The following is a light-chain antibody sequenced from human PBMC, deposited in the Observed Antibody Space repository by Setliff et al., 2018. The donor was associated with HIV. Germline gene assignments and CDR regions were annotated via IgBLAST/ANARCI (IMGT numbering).Light chain of an antibody. CDR1: SGNIATNY. J-gene: IGLJ2*01. CDR2: EDS. Sequence: NFMLTQPHSVSESPGKTVTISCTRSSGNIATNYVQWYQQRPGSSPIIVISEDSQRPSGVPDRFSGSIDSSSNSASLTISGLKTEDEADYYCQSYDSSNHVIFGGGTKGTV. CDR3: QSYDSSNHVI. V-gene: IGLV6-57*01.